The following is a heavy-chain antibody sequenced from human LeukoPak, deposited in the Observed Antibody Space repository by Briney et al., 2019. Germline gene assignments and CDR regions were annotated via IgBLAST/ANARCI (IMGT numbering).Heavy chain of an antibody. CDR2: INWDDDK. CDR1: GFSLSTSGTR. CDR3: ARESGYSYAFDI. Sequence: SGPALVNLTQTLTLTCTFLGFSLSTSGTRVSSIRQPPGKALEWLALINWDDDKFYSTSLTTRLPISKATSKNQVVLTMPNMDPVDTATYYCARESGYSYAFDIWDQGTMVTVSS. J-gene: IGHJ3*02. V-gene: IGHV2-70*04. D-gene: IGHD5-18*01.